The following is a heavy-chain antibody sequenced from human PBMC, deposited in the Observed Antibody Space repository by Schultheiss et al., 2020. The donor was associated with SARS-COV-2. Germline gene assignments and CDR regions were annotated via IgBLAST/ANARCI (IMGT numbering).Heavy chain of an antibody. CDR3: ARSSYGSGIDRYYYMDV. J-gene: IGHJ6*03. D-gene: IGHD3-10*01. CDR2: ISYDGSNK. Sequence: GGSLRLSCAASGFTFSSYWMHWVRQAPGKGLEWVAVISYDGSNKYYADSVKGRFTISRDNSKNTLYLQMNSLRAEDTAVYYCARSSYGSGIDRYYYMDVWGKGTTVTVSS. V-gene: IGHV3-30-3*01. CDR1: GFTFSSYW.